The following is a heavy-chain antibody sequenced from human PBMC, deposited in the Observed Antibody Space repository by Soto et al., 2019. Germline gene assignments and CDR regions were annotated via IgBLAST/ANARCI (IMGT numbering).Heavy chain of an antibody. Sequence: EVQLVQSGAEGKKPGESLRISCKGSGYSFTSYWISWVRQMPGKGLEWMGRIEPSDSYTNYSPSFQGHVTISADKSISTAYLQWSSLKASDTAMYYCTRGGGGRLIDAYDIWGQGKMVTVSS. CDR2: IEPSDSYT. CDR3: TRGGGGRLIDAYDI. D-gene: IGHD3-16*01. J-gene: IGHJ3*02. CDR1: GYSFTSYW. V-gene: IGHV5-10-1*01.